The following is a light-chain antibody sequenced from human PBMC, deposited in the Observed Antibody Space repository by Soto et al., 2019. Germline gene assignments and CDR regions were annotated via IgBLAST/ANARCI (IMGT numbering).Light chain of an antibody. CDR3: QQYDANPCT. Sequence: DIEMTQSPSTLSASVGDRVTITCRASQSISMWFAWYQQKPGKAPKFLIYDASTVESSVPSRFRGSASGTEFTLTISSLQPDYFATYYYQQYDANPCTLGLGTKVAIK. V-gene: IGKV1-5*01. CDR2: DAS. CDR1: QSISMW. J-gene: IGKJ1*01.